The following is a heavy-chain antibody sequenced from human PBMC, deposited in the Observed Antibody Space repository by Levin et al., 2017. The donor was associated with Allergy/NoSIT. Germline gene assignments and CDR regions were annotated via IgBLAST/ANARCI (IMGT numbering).Heavy chain of an antibody. CDR3: ARDRGVATIRSDAFDI. J-gene: IGHJ3*02. CDR2: INPSGGST. V-gene: IGHV1-46*01. D-gene: IGHD5-12*01. Sequence: ASVKVSCKASGYTFTSYYMHWVRQAPGQGLEWMGIINPSGGSTSYAQKFQGRVTMTRDTSTSTVYMELSSLRSEDTAVYYCARDRGVATIRSDAFDIWGQGTMVTVSS. CDR1: GYTFTSYY.